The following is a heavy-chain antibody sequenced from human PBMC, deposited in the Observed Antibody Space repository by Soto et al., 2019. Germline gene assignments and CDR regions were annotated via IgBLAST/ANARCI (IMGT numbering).Heavy chain of an antibody. Sequence: WTWIRHLPGKGLEWIGYIYDTGSTSYSPSLKSRLSISADTSKNQVSLQLSSVTDADTAVYYCARGCLAAISAFDVWGRGTVVTVSS. CDR3: ARGCLAAISAFDV. V-gene: IGHV4-31*02. D-gene: IGHD2-2*01. CDR2: IYDTGST. J-gene: IGHJ3*01.